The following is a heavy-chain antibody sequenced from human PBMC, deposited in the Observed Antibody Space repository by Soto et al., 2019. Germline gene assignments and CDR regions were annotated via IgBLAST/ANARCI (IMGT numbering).Heavy chain of an antibody. V-gene: IGHV3-66*01. Sequence: EVQLVESGGGLVQPGGSLRLSCAASGFTVSSNYMSWVRQAPGKGLEWVSVIYSGGSTYYADSVKGRFTISRDNSXDXLXHQMNSLRAEDTAVYYCAREVVPAAMYVVNYYGMDVWGQGTTVTVSS. CDR3: AREVVPAAMYVVNYYGMDV. D-gene: IGHD2-2*01. CDR1: GFTVSSNY. CDR2: IYSGGST. J-gene: IGHJ6*02.